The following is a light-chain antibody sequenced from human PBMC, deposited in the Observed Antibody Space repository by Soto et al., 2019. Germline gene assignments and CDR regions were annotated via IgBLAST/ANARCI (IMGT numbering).Light chain of an antibody. Sequence: DIQMTQSPSSLSAFVGDSITITCQASQDIKNYLNWYQHKPGKAPKVLIYDAFKSDTGVPSRFRGSGSGTDFTFTINNLQPEDIATYFCQQYDSLPPTFGGGTRV. J-gene: IGKJ4*01. CDR3: QQYDSLPPT. CDR1: QDIKNY. V-gene: IGKV1-33*01. CDR2: DAF.